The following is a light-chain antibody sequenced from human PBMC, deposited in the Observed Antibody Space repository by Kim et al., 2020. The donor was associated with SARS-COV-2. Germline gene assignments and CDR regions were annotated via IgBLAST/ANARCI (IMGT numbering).Light chain of an antibody. CDR3: AAWDDSFWV. J-gene: IGLJ3*02. Sequence: TPGQRFTISCSGSSSNIGRNYVSWYQQLPGTAPKLLIYRNNQRPSGVPDRFSGSKSGTSASLAISGLRSEDEADYYCAAWDDSFWVFGGGTQLTVL. CDR2: RNN. V-gene: IGLV1-47*01. CDR1: SSNIGRNY.